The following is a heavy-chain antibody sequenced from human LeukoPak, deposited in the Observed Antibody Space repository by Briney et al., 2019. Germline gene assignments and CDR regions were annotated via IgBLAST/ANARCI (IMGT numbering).Heavy chain of an antibody. Sequence: GGSLRLSCAASGFTFSSYAMSWVRQAPGKGLEWVSAISGSGGSTYYADSVKGRFTISRDNSKNTLYLQMNSLRAEDTAVYYCARDHYDFWSGQYYFDYWGQGTLVTVSS. V-gene: IGHV3-23*01. CDR1: GFTFSSYA. J-gene: IGHJ4*02. D-gene: IGHD3-3*01. CDR3: ARDHYDFWSGQYYFDY. CDR2: ISGSGGST.